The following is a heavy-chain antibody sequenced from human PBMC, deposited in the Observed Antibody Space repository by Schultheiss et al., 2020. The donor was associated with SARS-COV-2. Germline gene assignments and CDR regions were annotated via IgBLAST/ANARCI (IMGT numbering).Heavy chain of an antibody. CDR2: INAGNGNT. CDR3: AREYRGKDGLAGFDY. Sequence: ASVKVSCKASGYTFTSYAMHWVRQAPGQRLEWMGWINAGNGNTKYSQKFQGRVTITRDTSASTAYMELSSLRSEDTAVYYCAREYRGKDGLAGFDYWGQGTLVTVSS. V-gene: IGHV1-3*01. CDR1: GYTFTSYA. D-gene: IGHD3-16*01. J-gene: IGHJ4*02.